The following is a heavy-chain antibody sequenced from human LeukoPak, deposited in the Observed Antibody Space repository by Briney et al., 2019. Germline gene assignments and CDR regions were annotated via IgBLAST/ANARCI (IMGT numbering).Heavy chain of an antibody. V-gene: IGHV3-49*03. D-gene: IGHD2-15*01. CDR2: IRSIAYGGTT. CDR3: TRGGDIVVVVAATLDY. Sequence: PGGCLRLSRTASRFTFGVYAMSSFRQAPGRGVGWGWFIRSIAYGGTTEYAASVKGRFTISRDDSKSIAYLQMNSLKTEDRAVYYCTRGGDIVVVVAATLDYWGQGTLVTVSS. J-gene: IGHJ4*02. CDR1: RFTFGVYA.